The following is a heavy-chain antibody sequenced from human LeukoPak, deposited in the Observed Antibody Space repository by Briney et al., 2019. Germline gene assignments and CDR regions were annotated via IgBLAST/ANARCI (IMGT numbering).Heavy chain of an antibody. CDR3: ARGRGYCSSTSCYDYYYYMDV. J-gene: IGHJ6*03. D-gene: IGHD2-2*01. CDR1: GYTFTSYD. V-gene: IGHV1-8*02. CDR2: MNPNSGNT. Sequence: ASVKVSCKASGYTFTSYDINWVRQATGQGLEWMGWMNPNSGNTGYAQKFQGRVTMTRNTSISTAYMELSSLRSEDTAVYYCARGRGYCSSTSCYDYYYYMDVWGKGTTVTISS.